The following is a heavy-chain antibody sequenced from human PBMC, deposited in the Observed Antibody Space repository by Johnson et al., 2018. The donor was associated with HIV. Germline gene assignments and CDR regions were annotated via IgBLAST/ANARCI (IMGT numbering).Heavy chain of an antibody. CDR1: GFTFSSYA. J-gene: IGHJ3*02. V-gene: IGHV3-30-3*01. Sequence: QVQLVESGGGVVQPGRSLRLSCAASGFTFSSYAMHWVRQAPGKGLEWVAVISYDGSNKYYADSVKGRFTISRDNSKNTLYLQMNSLRAEDTAVYYCARTEITCGGVIDPHDAFDIWGQGTMVTVSS. CDR3: ARTEITCGGVIDPHDAFDI. D-gene: IGHD3-16*02. CDR2: ISYDGSNK.